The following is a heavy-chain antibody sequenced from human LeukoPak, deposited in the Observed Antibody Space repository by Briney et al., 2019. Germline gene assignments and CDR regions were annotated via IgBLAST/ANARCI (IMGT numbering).Heavy chain of an antibody. D-gene: IGHD2-2*02. J-gene: IGHJ4*02. Sequence: SGGSLRLSCAASGFTFSSYGMHWVRQAPGKGLEWVAFIRYDGSNKNYTDSVKGRFTISRDNSRNTLYLQMDSLRAEDTAVYYCATTLGYCSSTSCYTPFGFWGQGTLVTVSP. V-gene: IGHV3-30*02. CDR3: ATTLGYCSSTSCYTPFGF. CDR1: GFTFSSYG. CDR2: IRYDGSNK.